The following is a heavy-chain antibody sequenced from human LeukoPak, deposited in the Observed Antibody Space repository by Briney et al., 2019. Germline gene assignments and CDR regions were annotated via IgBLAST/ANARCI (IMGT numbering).Heavy chain of an antibody. Sequence: GASVKVSCKASGYTFTGYYIHWVRQAPGQGLEWMGWINPNSGGTNYIQKFQGRVTMTRDTSISTAYMELSRLRADDTAVYYCAKVLLRALDYMDVWGKGTTVTVSS. J-gene: IGHJ6*03. CDR3: AKVLLRALDYMDV. D-gene: IGHD2-15*01. V-gene: IGHV1-2*02. CDR1: GYTFTGYY. CDR2: INPNSGGT.